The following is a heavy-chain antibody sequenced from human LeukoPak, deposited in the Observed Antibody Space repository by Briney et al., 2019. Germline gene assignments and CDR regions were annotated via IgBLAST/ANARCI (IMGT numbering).Heavy chain of an antibody. V-gene: IGHV3-7*04. Sequence: PGGSLRLSCAASGFTFSNYWMNRVRQAPGKGLEWVANIKQDGSAKYYVDSVKGRFTISRDNAKNSLYLQMNSLGAEDTAVYYCARTIREQWLTIDYWGQGTLVTFSS. D-gene: IGHD6-19*01. CDR3: ARTIREQWLTIDY. CDR2: IKQDGSAK. J-gene: IGHJ4*02. CDR1: GFTFSNYW.